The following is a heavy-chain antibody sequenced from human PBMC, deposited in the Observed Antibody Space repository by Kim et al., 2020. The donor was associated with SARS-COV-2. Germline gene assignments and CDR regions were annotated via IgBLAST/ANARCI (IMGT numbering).Heavy chain of an antibody. J-gene: IGHJ6*02. CDR3: ARAESTPGYYYGMDV. CDR1: GGSISSGSYY. Sequence: SETLSLTCTVSGGSISSGSYYWSWIRQPAGKGLEWIGRIYTSGSTNYNPSLKSRVTISVDTSKNQFSLKLSSVTAADTAVYYCARAESTPGYYYGMDVWGQGTTVTVSS. CDR2: IYTSGST. D-gene: IGHD2-2*01. V-gene: IGHV4-61*02.